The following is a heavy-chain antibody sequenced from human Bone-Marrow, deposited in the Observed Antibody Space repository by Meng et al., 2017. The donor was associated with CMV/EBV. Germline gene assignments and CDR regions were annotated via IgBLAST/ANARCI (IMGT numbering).Heavy chain of an antibody. Sequence: ESLKISCAASGFTFSSYSMNWVRQAPGKGLEWIGSIYHSGSTYYNPSLKSRVTISVDTSKNQFSLKLSSVTAADTAVYYCAHIAAAGAGYFDYWGQGTLVTVSS. CDR1: GFTFSSYS. J-gene: IGHJ4*02. CDR2: IYHSGST. V-gene: IGHV4-38-2*01. D-gene: IGHD6-13*01. CDR3: AHIAAAGAGYFDY.